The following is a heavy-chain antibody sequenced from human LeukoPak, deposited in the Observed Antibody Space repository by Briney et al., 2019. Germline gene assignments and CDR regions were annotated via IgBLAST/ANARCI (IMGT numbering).Heavy chain of an antibody. Sequence: GGSLRLSCAASGFTFSSYAMSWVRQAPGKGLEWVSAISGSGGSTYYADSVKGRFTISRDNSKNTLYLQMNSLRAEDTAVYYCAKARAESSAYSLEMWGQGTLVTVSS. CDR1: GFTFSSYA. J-gene: IGHJ3*02. CDR3: AKARAESSAYSLEM. CDR2: ISGSGGST. D-gene: IGHD3-22*01. V-gene: IGHV3-23*01.